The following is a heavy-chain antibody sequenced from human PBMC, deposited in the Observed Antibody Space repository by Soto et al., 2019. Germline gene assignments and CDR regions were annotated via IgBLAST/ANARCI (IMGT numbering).Heavy chain of an antibody. J-gene: IGHJ6*02. D-gene: IGHD4-4*01. V-gene: IGHV3-30*18. CDR3: AKVRVKDYYYYAMDV. Sequence: GGSLRLSCAASGFTFSSYGMHCFRQSPCKGLEWVAVISSDGTSRFYADSVKGRFTISRDNSKNTLYLQMNSLRAEDTAMYYCAKVRVKDYYYYAMDVWGQGTTVTVSS. CDR2: ISSDGTSR. CDR1: GFTFSSYG.